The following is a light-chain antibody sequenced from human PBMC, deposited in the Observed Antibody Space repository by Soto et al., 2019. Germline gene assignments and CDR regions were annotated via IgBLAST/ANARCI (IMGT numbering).Light chain of an antibody. CDR2: YAS. J-gene: IGKJ3*01. CDR3: QRYCNWPPT. V-gene: IGKV3-15*01. Sequence: EVVMTQSPATLSVSPGERVTLSCRASESVHRNLAWYQQKPGQGPSLLIYYASTRATGVPDRFTGSGSGTEFTLTISSLQAEDFGVYHCQRYCNWPPTFGPGTKVEIK. CDR1: ESVHRN.